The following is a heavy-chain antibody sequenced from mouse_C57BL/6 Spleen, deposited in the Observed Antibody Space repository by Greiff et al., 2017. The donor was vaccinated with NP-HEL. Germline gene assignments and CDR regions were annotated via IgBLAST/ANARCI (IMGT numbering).Heavy chain of an antibody. CDR1: GFSLTSYG. J-gene: IGHJ4*01. Sequence: QVQLQQSGPGLVQPSQSLSITCTVSGFSLTSYGVHWVRQSPGKGLEWLGVIWSGGSTDYNAAFISRLSISKDNSKSQVFFKMNSLQADDTAIYYCARIYDSPAMDYWGQGTSVTVSS. V-gene: IGHV2-2*01. CDR2: IWSGGST. D-gene: IGHD2-4*01. CDR3: ARIYDSPAMDY.